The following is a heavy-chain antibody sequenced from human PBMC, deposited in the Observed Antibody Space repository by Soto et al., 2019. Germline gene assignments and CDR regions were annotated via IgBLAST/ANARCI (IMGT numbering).Heavy chain of an antibody. CDR2: FHYSGST. V-gene: IGHV4-39*01. CDR3: ARGFGRSHFEY. J-gene: IGHJ4*02. D-gene: IGHD3-16*01. CDR1: GGSISSRDSY. Sequence: SETLSLTCTVSGGSISSRDSYWGWIRQPPGKGLGWIGSFHYSGSTYYNPSLNSRVTISVDTSKNQLSLRVTSVTAADTAVYYCARGFGRSHFEYCSQGTRVTV.